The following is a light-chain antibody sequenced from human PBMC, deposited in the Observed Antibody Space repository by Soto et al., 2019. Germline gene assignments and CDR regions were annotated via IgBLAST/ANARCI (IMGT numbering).Light chain of an antibody. J-gene: IGKJ5*01. CDR2: GAS. V-gene: IGKV3-15*01. Sequence: EIVLTQSPATLSVSPGERATISCRASQSVSSNLAWYQQKPGQAPRLLIYGASTRATGIPARFSGSGSGTEFTLTISSLQSEDFAVYYCQQYYDWPITFGQGTRWRL. CDR3: QQYYDWPIT. CDR1: QSVSSN.